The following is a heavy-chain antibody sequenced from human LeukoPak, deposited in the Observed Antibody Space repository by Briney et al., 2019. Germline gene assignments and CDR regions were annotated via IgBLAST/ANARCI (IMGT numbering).Heavy chain of an antibody. CDR1: GGSISSGSYY. Sequence: SETLSLTCTVSGGSISSGSYYWSWIRQPAGKGLEWIGRIYTSGSTNYNPPLKSRVTISVDTSKNQFSLKLSSVTAADTAVYYCARAGSSSWSYYYYYYMDVWGKGTTVTISS. J-gene: IGHJ6*03. D-gene: IGHD6-13*01. V-gene: IGHV4-61*02. CDR3: ARAGSSSWSYYYYYYMDV. CDR2: IYTSGST.